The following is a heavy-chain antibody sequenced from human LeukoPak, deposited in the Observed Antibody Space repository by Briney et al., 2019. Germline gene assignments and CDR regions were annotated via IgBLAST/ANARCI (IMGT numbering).Heavy chain of an antibody. J-gene: IGHJ4*02. D-gene: IGHD2-2*01. V-gene: IGHV3-33*05. CDR3: ARESEGGTGTSCPDY. CDR2: IQSNGRNK. CDR1: GFVFSSDD. Sequence: GGSLRLSCAASGFVFSSDDMHWVRQAPGKGLEWVAGIQSNGRNKYYVDSVKGRFAISRDNSKSTLYLQVNSLRVEDTALYYCARESEGGTGTSCPDYWGQGTLVTVSS.